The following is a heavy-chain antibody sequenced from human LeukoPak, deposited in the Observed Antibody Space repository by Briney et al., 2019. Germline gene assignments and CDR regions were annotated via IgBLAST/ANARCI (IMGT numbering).Heavy chain of an antibody. CDR3: ARARRWNAAVEGWWFDP. CDR2: INYSGST. D-gene: IGHD1-1*01. CDR1: SGSTSSYY. V-gene: IGHV4-59*01. Sequence: SETLSLTCTVASGSTSSYYWSWIRQPPGKGLEWIGYINYSGSTYNPSLKSRVTMSVDTSKNQFSLKLSSVTAADTAVYYCARARRWNAAVEGWWFDPWGQGTLVTVSS. J-gene: IGHJ5*02.